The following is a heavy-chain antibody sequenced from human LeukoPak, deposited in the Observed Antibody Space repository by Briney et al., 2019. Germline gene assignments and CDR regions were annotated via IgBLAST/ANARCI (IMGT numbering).Heavy chain of an antibody. Sequence: GGSLRLSCAASGFTFSSYAMSWVRQAPGKGLEWVSAISGSGGSTYYADSVKGRFTVSRDDSKNTLYLQMNSLRAEDTAVYYCAKDGGLWVSAHWGDSWGRGTLVTVCS. D-gene: IGHD7-27*01. CDR1: GFTFSSYA. V-gene: IGHV3-23*01. CDR3: AKDGGLWVSAHWGDS. J-gene: IGHJ4*02. CDR2: ISGSGGST.